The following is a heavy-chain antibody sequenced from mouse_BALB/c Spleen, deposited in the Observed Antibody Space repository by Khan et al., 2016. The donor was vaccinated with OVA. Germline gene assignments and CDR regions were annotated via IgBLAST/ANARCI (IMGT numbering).Heavy chain of an antibody. CDR3: ARLAYYYESEGFAY. Sequence: EVELVESGGDVVKPGGSLKLSCAASGFTFSTYGMSWVRQTPDKRLEWVATVSTGGHYTYYPDTVTGRFTISRDNAKNTLYLQMSSLKSEDTAIFYCARLAYYYESEGFAYWGQGTLVTVSA. CDR1: GFTFSTYG. J-gene: IGHJ3*01. CDR2: VSTGGHYT. D-gene: IGHD1-1*01. V-gene: IGHV5-6*01.